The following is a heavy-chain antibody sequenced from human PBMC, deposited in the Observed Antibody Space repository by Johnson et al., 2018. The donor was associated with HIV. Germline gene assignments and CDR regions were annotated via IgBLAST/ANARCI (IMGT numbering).Heavy chain of an antibody. CDR1: GFTFSSYA. CDR3: WRDSLAHAAFDI. V-gene: IGHV3-30-3*01. CDR2: ISYDGSNK. J-gene: IGHJ3*02. Sequence: VQLVESGGGVVQPGRSLRLSCAASGFTFSSYAMHWVRQAPGKGLEWVAVISYDGSNKYYADSVKGLFTISRDNSKNTRYLQMNSLRAWDTAVYYCWRDSLAHAAFDIWGQGTMVTVSS.